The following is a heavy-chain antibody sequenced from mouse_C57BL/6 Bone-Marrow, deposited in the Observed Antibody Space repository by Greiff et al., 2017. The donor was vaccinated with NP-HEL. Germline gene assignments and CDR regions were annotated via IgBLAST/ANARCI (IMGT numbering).Heavy chain of an antibody. Sequence: VQLQQPGAELVKPGASVKLSCKASGYTFTSYWIHWVKQRPGQGLEWIGMIHPNSGSTNYNEKFKSKATLTVDKSSSTAYMQLSSLTSEDSAVYYCAIITTVGPWFAYWGQGTLVTVSA. CDR3: AIITTVGPWFAY. D-gene: IGHD1-1*01. CDR1: GYTFTSYW. V-gene: IGHV1-64*01. CDR2: IHPNSGST. J-gene: IGHJ3*01.